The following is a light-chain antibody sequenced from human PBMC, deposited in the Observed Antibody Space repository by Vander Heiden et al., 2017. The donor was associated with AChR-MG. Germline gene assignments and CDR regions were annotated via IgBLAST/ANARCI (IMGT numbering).Light chain of an antibody. CDR3: QQYKSYPYS. CDR2: KAS. J-gene: IGKJ2*03. Sequence: DIQMTQSPSTLSASVGDRVNITCRASQSISNWLAWYQQKPGKAPRLLIYKASSLETGVPSRFSGSGSGTEFTLTISSLQPDDSATYYCQQYKSYPYSFGQGTKLEIK. V-gene: IGKV1-5*03. CDR1: QSISNW.